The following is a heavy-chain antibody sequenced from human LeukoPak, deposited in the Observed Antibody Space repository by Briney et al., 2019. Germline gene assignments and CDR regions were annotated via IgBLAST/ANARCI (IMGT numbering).Heavy chain of an antibody. J-gene: IGHJ5*02. Sequence: SEALSLTCAVYGGSFSGYYWSWLRQPPGKGLEWIGEINHSGSTNYNPSLKSRVTISVDTSKNQFSLKLSSVTAADTAVYYCATLAGEEYQLLRNWFDPWGQGTLVTVSS. CDR1: GGSFSGYY. CDR2: INHSGST. D-gene: IGHD2-2*01. CDR3: ATLAGEEYQLLRNWFDP. V-gene: IGHV4-34*01.